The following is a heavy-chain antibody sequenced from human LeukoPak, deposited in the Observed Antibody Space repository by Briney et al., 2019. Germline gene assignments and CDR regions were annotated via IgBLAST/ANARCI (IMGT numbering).Heavy chain of an antibody. D-gene: IGHD1-14*01. J-gene: IGHJ4*02. V-gene: IGHV3-53*04. CDR2: IYSDGKT. Sequence: GGSLTLSCTASGDTVSRDYMSGWRRAPAMGLEWVSVIYSDGKTYYADSVKRRFTISRHNSKNTLFLQMDSLRTEDTAIYYCENRMTFGGEGTLVTVSS. CDR3: ENRMTF. CDR1: GDTVSRDY.